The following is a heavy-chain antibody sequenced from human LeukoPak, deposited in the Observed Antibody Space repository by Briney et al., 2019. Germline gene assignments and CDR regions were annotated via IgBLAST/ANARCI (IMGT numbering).Heavy chain of an antibody. D-gene: IGHD1-26*01. Sequence: SETLSLTCTVSGGSISSSSYYWGWIRQPPGKGLEWIGSIYYSGSTNYNPSLKSRVTISVDTSKNQFSLKLSSVTAADTAVYYCARNLPEYSGSYFFFFDYWGQGTLVTVSS. CDR1: GGSISSSSYY. V-gene: IGHV4-39*07. CDR2: IYYSGST. J-gene: IGHJ4*02. CDR3: ARNLPEYSGSYFFFFDY.